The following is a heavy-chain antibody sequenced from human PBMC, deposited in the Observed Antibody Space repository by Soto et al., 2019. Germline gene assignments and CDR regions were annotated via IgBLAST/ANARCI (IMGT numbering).Heavy chain of an antibody. CDR3: ARGGRRLRSTQGDYDY. J-gene: IGHJ4*02. Sequence: TLSLTCAVYGGSFSGYYWSWIRQPPGKGLEWIGEINHSGSTNYNPSLKSRVTISVDTSKNQFSLKLSSVTAADTAVYYCARGGRRLRSTQGDYDYWGQGTLVTVSS. CDR2: INHSGST. CDR1: GGSFSGYY. V-gene: IGHV4-34*01. D-gene: IGHD4-17*01.